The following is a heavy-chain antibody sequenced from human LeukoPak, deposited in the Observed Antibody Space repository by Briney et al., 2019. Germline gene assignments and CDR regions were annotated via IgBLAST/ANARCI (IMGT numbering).Heavy chain of an antibody. J-gene: IGHJ3*02. CDR3: AGTYCGGDCSRADAFDI. Sequence: GESLKISCKGSGYSFTSYWIGGVRKLPGKGLGGLGFIYPGDSDTRYSPSFQGQVTISADKSISTAYLQWSSLKASDTAMYYCAGTYCGGDCSRADAFDIWGQGTMVTVSS. CDR1: GYSFTSYW. D-gene: IGHD2-21*02. CDR2: IYPGDSDT. V-gene: IGHV5-51*01.